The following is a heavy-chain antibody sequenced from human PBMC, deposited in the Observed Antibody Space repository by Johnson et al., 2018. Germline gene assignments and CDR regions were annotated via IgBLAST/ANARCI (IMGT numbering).Heavy chain of an antibody. D-gene: IGHD5-12*01. CDR2: IRSQSKNDAP. Sequence: VQLGQSVGGLVQPGGSLKLSCVTSGFSFSDSAIHWVRQAPGKGLEWVGRIRSQSKNDAPPYAVSLSDRFTISRADSNNTAILQMNSLKTDDTAVYYCGRDGGHGYGIDYWGQGTLVTVAS. CDR1: GFSFSDSA. CDR3: GRDGGHGYGIDY. J-gene: IGHJ4*02. V-gene: IGHV3-73*01.